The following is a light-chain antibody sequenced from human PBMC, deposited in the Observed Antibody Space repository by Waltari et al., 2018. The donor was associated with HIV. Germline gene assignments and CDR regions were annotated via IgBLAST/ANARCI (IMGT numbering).Light chain of an antibody. CDR3: QQYGSSPRT. CDR2: GAS. J-gene: IGKJ1*01. V-gene: IGKV3-20*01. CDR1: QSVSSSN. Sequence: EIVLTQSPGTLSLSPGERATISCRASQSVSSSNLAWYQQKPGQAPRLLIYGASSRATGIPDRFSGSGSGTDFTLTISRLEPEDFAVYYCQQYGSSPRTFGQWTKVEIK.